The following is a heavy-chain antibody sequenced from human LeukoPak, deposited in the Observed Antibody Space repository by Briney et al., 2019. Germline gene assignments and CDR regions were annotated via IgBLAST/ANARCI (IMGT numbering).Heavy chain of an antibody. CDR1: GYTFTSYG. CDR2: ISAYNGNT. Sequence: ASVNVSCKASGYTFTSYGISWVRQAPGQGLEWMGWISAYNGNTNYAQKFQGRVTMTTDTSTSTAYMELRSLRSDDTAVYYCARDVTDIVVVPAAIGSQIGYYYYGMDVSGQGTTVTVSS. J-gene: IGHJ6*02. V-gene: IGHV1-18*01. D-gene: IGHD2-2*02. CDR3: ARDVTDIVVVPAAIGSQIGYYYYGMDV.